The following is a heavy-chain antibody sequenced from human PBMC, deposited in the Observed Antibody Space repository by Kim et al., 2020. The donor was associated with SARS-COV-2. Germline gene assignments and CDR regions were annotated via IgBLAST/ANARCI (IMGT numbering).Heavy chain of an antibody. V-gene: IGHV3-74*01. D-gene: IGHD2-8*01. J-gene: IGHJ6*02. CDR1: GFTFSGFW. CDR2: INSDGSST. Sequence: GVSLRLFCAASGFTFSGFWMHWVRQAPGKGLVWVSRINSDGSSTSYADSVKGRFTISRDNTKNTLYLQMSSLRAEDTAVYYCARAFCTDAVCYANYDGMDVWGQGTTVTVSS. CDR3: ARAFCTDAVCYANYDGMDV.